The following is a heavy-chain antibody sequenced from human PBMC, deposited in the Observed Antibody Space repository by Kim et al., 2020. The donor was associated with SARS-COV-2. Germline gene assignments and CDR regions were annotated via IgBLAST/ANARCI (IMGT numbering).Heavy chain of an antibody. J-gene: IGHJ4*02. CDR2: ISSDGGAT. CDR3: VNGDARGYSYDYNY. Sequence: GGSLRLSCSASGFPFSNYAMHWVRRAPGSGLEYASAISSDGGATYYADSVKGRFSISRDNSKNTLYLQMSSLRTEDTAVYYCVNGDARGYSYDYNYWGQG. D-gene: IGHD5-18*01. CDR1: GFPFSNYA. V-gene: IGHV3-64*03.